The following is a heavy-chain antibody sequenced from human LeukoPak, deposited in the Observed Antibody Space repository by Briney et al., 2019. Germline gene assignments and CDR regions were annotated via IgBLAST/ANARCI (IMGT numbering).Heavy chain of an antibody. J-gene: IGHJ4*02. D-gene: IGHD5-18*01. Sequence: SETLSLTCTVSGGSISSYYWSWIRQPPGKGLKWIGYIYYSGSTNYNPSLKSRVTISVDTSKNQFSLKLSSVTAADTAVYYCARSDNTAMVTHFDYWGQGTLVTVSS. CDR2: IYYSGST. V-gene: IGHV4-59*08. CDR1: GGSISSYY. CDR3: ARSDNTAMVTHFDY.